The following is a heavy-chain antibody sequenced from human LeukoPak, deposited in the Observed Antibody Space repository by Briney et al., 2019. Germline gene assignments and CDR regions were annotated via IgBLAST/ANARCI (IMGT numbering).Heavy chain of an antibody. V-gene: IGHV4-59*01. D-gene: IGHD3-16*01. Sequence: SETLSLTCTVSGGPINSYYWSWIRQPPGKGLEWIGYIYYSGSTNYNPSLKSRVTISVDTSKNQFSLKLSSVTAADTAVYYCARDRGPWGITYYGMDVWGQGTTVTVSS. CDR3: ARDRGPWGITYYGMDV. CDR1: GGPINSYY. CDR2: IYYSGST. J-gene: IGHJ6*02.